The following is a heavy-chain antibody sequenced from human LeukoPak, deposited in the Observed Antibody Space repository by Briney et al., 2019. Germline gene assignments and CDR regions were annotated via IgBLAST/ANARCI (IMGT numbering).Heavy chain of an antibody. J-gene: IGHJ4*02. CDR3: ASHIQLWSPFSC. CDR1: GFTFSSYS. Sequence: PGGSLRLSCAASGFTFSSYSMNWVRQAPGKGLEWVSSISSSSSYIYYADSVKGRFTISRDNAKNSLYLQMNSLRAEDTAVYYCASHIQLWSPFSCWGQGTLVTVSS. V-gene: IGHV3-21*01. CDR2: ISSSSSYI. D-gene: IGHD5-18*01.